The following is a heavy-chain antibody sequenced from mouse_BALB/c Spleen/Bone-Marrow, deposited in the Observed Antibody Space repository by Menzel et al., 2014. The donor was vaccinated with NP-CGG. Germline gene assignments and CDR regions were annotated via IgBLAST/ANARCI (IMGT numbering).Heavy chain of an antibody. CDR1: GFSLTSYG. Sequence: QVQLQQSGPGLVAPSQSLSITCTVSGFSLTSYGVHWVRQPPGKGLEWLGIICAGGSTNYNPALMSRLSISKDNSKSQIFLKMSSLQTDDTVIYYCAIAYFDSYKHYFDFWGHGTTLTVSS. V-gene: IGHV2-9*02. CDR2: ICAGGST. D-gene: IGHD2-10*01. CDR3: AIAYFDSYKHYFDF. J-gene: IGHJ2*01.